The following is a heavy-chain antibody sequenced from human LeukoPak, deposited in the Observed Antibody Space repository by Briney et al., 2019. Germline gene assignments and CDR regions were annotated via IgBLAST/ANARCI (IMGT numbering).Heavy chain of an antibody. D-gene: IGHD3-22*01. Sequence: PGGSLRLSCAASGFTVSSNYMSWVRQAPGKGLEWVSVIYSGGSTYYADSVRGRFTISRDNSKNTLYLQMNSLRAEDTAVYYCAKGRYYYDSSGYYFDYWGQGTLVTVSS. CDR1: GFTVSSNY. V-gene: IGHV3-53*01. J-gene: IGHJ4*02. CDR2: IYSGGST. CDR3: AKGRYYYDSSGYYFDY.